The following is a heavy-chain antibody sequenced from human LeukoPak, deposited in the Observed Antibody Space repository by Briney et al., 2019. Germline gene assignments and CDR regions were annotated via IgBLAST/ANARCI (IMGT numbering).Heavy chain of an antibody. CDR1: GFTFSSYW. CDR3: ARDCKSGYFDY. J-gene: IGHJ4*02. D-gene: IGHD2/OR15-2a*01. CDR2: INSDGSST. V-gene: IGHV3-74*01. Sequence: GGSLRLSCAASGFTFSSYWMHWVRQAPGKGLVWVSRINSDGSSTSYADSVKGRFTISRGNAKNTLYLQMNSLRAEDTAVYYCARDCKSGYFDYWGQGTLVTVSS.